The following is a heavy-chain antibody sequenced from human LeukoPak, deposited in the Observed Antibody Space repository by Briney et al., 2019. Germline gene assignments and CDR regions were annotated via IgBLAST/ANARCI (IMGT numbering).Heavy chain of an antibody. J-gene: IGHJ4*02. Sequence: NPSETPSLTCTVYGGSFSAYYWSWIRQPPGKGLEWIGEINHSGSTNYNPSLESRVTISVDTSKNQFSLKLSSVTAADTAVYYCAEIAAAGTLFDYWGRGTLVTVSS. CDR2: INHSGST. V-gene: IGHV4-34*01. CDR1: GGSFSAYY. CDR3: AEIAAAGTLFDY. D-gene: IGHD6-13*01.